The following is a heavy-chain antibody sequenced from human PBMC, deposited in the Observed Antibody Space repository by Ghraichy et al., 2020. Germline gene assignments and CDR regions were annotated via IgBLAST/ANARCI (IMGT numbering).Heavy chain of an antibody. Sequence: LRLSCTVSGGSISSGGYYWSWIRQHPGKGLEWIGYIYYSGSTYYNPSLKSRVTISVDTSKNQFSLKLSSVTAADTAVYYCARGYGYSYGYFGGFDYWGQGTLVTVSS. J-gene: IGHJ4*02. V-gene: IGHV4-31*03. D-gene: IGHD5-18*01. CDR2: IYYSGST. CDR3: ARGYGYSYGYFGGFDY. CDR1: GGSISSGGYY.